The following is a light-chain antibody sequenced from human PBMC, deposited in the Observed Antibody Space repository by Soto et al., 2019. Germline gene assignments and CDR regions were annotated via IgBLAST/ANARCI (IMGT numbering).Light chain of an antibody. CDR2: GAA. CDR3: QQYNNCSPST. J-gene: IGKJ1*01. Sequence: EIVMTQSPATLSVSPCESATLTCRASQSVSSNLAWYQQKPGQAPRLLIYGAATRATGIPARFSGSGSGTEFTLPISSLQSADFSVYYCQQYNNCSPSTFGQGTKVDI. V-gene: IGKV3-15*01. CDR1: QSVSSN.